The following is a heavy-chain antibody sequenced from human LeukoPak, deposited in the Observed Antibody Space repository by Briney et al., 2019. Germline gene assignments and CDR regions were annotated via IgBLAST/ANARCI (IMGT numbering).Heavy chain of an antibody. J-gene: IGHJ4*02. Sequence: GGSLRLSCAASGFTFDDYAMHWVRQAPGKGLEWVSLISGDGGSTYYADSVKGRFTISRDNSKNSLYLQMNSLRPEDTAVYYCAKGYDSSGYYLDHWGQGTLVTVSS. CDR1: GFTFDDYA. D-gene: IGHD3-22*01. CDR2: ISGDGGST. V-gene: IGHV3-43*02. CDR3: AKGYDSSGYYLDH.